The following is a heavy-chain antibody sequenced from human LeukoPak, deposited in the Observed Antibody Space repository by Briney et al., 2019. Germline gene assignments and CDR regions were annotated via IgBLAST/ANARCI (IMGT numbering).Heavy chain of an antibody. CDR1: GGSISSGGYS. D-gene: IGHD3-10*01. Sequence: SQTLSLTCAVSGGSISSGGYSWSWIRQPPGKGLEWIGYIYHSGSTYYNPSLKSRATISVDRSKNQFSLKLSSVTAADTAVYYCARLRGVLWFGELLLDAFDIWGQGTMVTVSS. CDR3: ARLRGVLWFGELLLDAFDI. J-gene: IGHJ3*02. CDR2: IYHSGST. V-gene: IGHV4-30-2*01.